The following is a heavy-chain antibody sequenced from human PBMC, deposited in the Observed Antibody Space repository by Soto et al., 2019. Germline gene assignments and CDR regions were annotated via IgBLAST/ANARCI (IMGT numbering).Heavy chain of an antibody. CDR1: GGSFSGNY. Sequence: SETLSLTCAVHGGSFSGNYWSWIGQPPGKGLEWIGEINHSGSTNYNPSHKSRATISVDTSKNQFSLKLSSVTAADTAVYYCARWGTGAAAIQGALDIWGQGTKVTVSS. D-gene: IGHD2-2*02. CDR3: ARWGTGAAAIQGALDI. CDR2: INHSGST. J-gene: IGHJ3*02. V-gene: IGHV4-34*01.